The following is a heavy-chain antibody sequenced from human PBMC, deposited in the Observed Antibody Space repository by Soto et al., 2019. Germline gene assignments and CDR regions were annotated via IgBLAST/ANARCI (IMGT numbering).Heavy chain of an antibody. CDR2: IYYNGST. CDR3: ARDLRPYGVTAFDY. D-gene: IGHD2-21*02. V-gene: IGHV4-61*01. J-gene: IGHJ4*02. CDR1: GGSVSSTSYY. Sequence: SETLSLTCTVSGGSVSSTSYYWTWIRQPPGKGLEWIGYIYYNGSTNYNHSLKSRVTISVDTSKNQFSMKVNSVTAADTALYFCARDLRPYGVTAFDYWGQGALVTVSS.